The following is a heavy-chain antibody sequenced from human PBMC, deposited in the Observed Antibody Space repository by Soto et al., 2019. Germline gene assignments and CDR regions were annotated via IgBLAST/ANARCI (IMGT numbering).Heavy chain of an antibody. CDR3: AREGLGAARLPGYGDYRGEYYGMDV. CDR2: IIPIFGTA. CDR1: GGTFSSYA. J-gene: IGHJ6*02. V-gene: IGHV1-69*13. Sequence: ASVKVSCKASGGTFSSYAISWVRQAPGQGLEWMGGIIPIFGTANYAQKFQGRVTITADESTSTAYMELSSLRSGDTAVYYCAREGLGAARLPGYGDYRGEYYGMDVWGQGTTVTVSS. D-gene: IGHD4-17*01.